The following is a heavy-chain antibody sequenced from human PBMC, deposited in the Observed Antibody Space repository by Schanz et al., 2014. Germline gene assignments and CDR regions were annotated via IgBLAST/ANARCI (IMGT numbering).Heavy chain of an antibody. Sequence: QLQLVQSGAEVKKPGSSVKVSCKASGGTFSSDTFSWVRQAPGQGPEFMGWISTFRNEDTNSAQRFQGRLTMTTDTSTSTAYMELRSLRSDDTAVYYCASSGAGYSSSWDCDYGGQGLLVTVSS. J-gene: IGHJ4*02. CDR3: ASSGAGYSSSWDCDY. D-gene: IGHD6-13*01. V-gene: IGHV1-18*01. CDR2: ISTFRNEDT. CDR1: GGTFSSDT.